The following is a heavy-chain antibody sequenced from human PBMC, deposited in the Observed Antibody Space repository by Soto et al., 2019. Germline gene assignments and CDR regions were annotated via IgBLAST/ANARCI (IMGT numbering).Heavy chain of an antibody. CDR3: ARRDGSGSYVIYSAFDI. CDR2: IYPGDSDT. Sequence: GESLKISCQGSGYSLSSNWIGWVRQMPGKGLEWMGIIYPGDSDTRYSPSFQGQVTISADKSTSTAYLHWSSLKASDTAMYYCARRDGSGSYVIYSAFDIWGQGTMVTVSS. D-gene: IGHD3-10*01. V-gene: IGHV5-51*01. J-gene: IGHJ3*02. CDR1: GYSLSSNW.